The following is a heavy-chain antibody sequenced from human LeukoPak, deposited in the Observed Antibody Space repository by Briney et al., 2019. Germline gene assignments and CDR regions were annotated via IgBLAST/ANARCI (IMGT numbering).Heavy chain of an antibody. J-gene: IGHJ6*03. Sequence: NSSETLSLTCTVSGGSISSYYWSWIRQPAGKGLEWIGRIYTSGSTNYNPSLKSRVTISVDTSKNQFSLKLSSVTAADTAVYYCARIQKGRYSGSYYLHYYYYMDVWGKGTTVTISS. CDR1: GGSISSYY. D-gene: IGHD1-26*01. V-gene: IGHV4-4*07. CDR3: ARIQKGRYSGSYYLHYYYYMDV. CDR2: IYTSGST.